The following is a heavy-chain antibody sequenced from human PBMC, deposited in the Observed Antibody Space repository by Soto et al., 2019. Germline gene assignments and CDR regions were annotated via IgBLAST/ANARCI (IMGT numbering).Heavy chain of an antibody. D-gene: IGHD5-12*01. CDR1: GYTFANYG. J-gene: IGHJ4*02. Sequence: ASVKVSCTASGYTFANYGISWVRQAPGQGLEWMGWISGNNGATNFAPKVQDRITMTLDTSTGVASLTLRSLRSDDTAVYYCARALSNSGRKPLDYWGQGTLVTVSS. CDR2: ISGNNGAT. V-gene: IGHV1-18*04. CDR3: ARALSNSGRKPLDY.